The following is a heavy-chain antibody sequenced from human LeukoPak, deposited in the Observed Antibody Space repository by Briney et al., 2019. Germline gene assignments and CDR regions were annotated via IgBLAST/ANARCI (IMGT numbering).Heavy chain of an antibody. CDR2: ISGSDDST. Sequence: GGSLRLSCVASGFTFSSYGMSWVRQAPGKGLERVSAISGSDDSTYYADSVRGRFTISRDVSKNTLFLQMNSLRAEDTALYYCTKAKYYHFGYWGQGTLVTVSS. D-gene: IGHD3-16*01. J-gene: IGHJ4*02. V-gene: IGHV3-23*01. CDR1: GFTFSSYG. CDR3: TKAKYYHFGY.